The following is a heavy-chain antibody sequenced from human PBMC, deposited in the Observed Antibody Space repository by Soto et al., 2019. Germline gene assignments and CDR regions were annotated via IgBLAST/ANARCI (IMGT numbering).Heavy chain of an antibody. CDR1: GFTFSSYA. Sequence: EVQLLESGGGLVQPGGSLRLSCAASGFTFSSYAMSWVRQAPGKGLEWVSAISGSGGSTYYADSVKGRFTISTDNSKNTLCLEMNSLRAEDTAVYYCAKENGYSSSWFEFEYWAQGTLVTVSS. J-gene: IGHJ4*02. CDR3: AKENGYSSSWFEFEY. V-gene: IGHV3-23*01. D-gene: IGHD6-13*01. CDR2: ISGSGGST.